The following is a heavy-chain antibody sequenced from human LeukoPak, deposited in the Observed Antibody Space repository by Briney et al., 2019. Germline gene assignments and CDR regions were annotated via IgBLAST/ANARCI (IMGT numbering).Heavy chain of an antibody. J-gene: IGHJ4*02. CDR1: GGTFSSYA. CDR3: AVSRADSSGYYSDY. CDR2: IIPIFGTA. V-gene: IGHV1-69*05. D-gene: IGHD3-22*01. Sequence: SVKVSCKASGGTFSSYAISWVRQAPGQGLEWMGRIIPIFGTANYAQKFQGRVTITTDESTSTAYMELSSLRSEDTAVCYCAVSRADSSGYYSDYWGQGTLVTVSS.